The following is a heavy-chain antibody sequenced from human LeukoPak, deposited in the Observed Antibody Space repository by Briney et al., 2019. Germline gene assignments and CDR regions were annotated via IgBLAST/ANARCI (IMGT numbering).Heavy chain of an antibody. CDR2: ISINGDKT. CDR1: GFTFSSHW. V-gene: IGHV3-64D*06. J-gene: IGHJ4*02. CDR3: IKDRIGTWSFDH. Sequence: GGSLRLSCAASGFTFSSHWMHWVRQAPGKGLEYVSSISINGDKTYYAESVKGRFTISRDNSKNTLYLQLSSLRVEDTAVYYCIKDRIGTWSFDHWGQGTLLTVSS. D-gene: IGHD1-26*01.